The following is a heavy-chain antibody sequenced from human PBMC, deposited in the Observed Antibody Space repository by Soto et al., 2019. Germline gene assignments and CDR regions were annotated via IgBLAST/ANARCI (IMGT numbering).Heavy chain of an antibody. Sequence: GASVKVSCKASGYTFTSYGMQWVRQARGQRLKRIRWIVVGSGNTNYAQKYQERVTITRDMSTSTAYMELSSLRSEDTAVYYCAARFLSGSQDYYYYGMDVWGQGTTVTVSS. J-gene: IGHJ6*02. CDR2: IVVGSGNT. D-gene: IGHD1-26*01. CDR1: GYTFTSYG. CDR3: AARFLSGSQDYYYYGMDV. V-gene: IGHV1-58*02.